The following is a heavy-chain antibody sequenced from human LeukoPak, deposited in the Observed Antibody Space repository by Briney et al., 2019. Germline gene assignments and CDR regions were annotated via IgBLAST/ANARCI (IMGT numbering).Heavy chain of an antibody. D-gene: IGHD1-26*01. CDR3: ARHGRGSYPGWFDL. V-gene: IGHV4-39*01. CDR2: IYYSGST. Sequence: NASETLSLTCTVSGGSISSSSYYWGWIRQPPGKGLEWIGSIYYSGSTYYNPSLKSRVTISVDTSKNQFSLKLSSVTAADTAVYYCARHGRGSYPGWFDLWGRGTLVTVSS. J-gene: IGHJ2*01. CDR1: GGSISSSSYY.